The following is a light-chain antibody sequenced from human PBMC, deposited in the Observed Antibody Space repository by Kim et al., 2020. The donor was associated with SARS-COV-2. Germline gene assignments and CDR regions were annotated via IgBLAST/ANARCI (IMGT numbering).Light chain of an antibody. J-gene: IGKJ1*01. V-gene: IGKV3-20*01. CDR3: QQYGSSPVT. CDR1: QSIRSKY. Sequence: SPGERTPLSCRASQSIRSKYLVWYQQKPGQAPSLLIYDASSRATGIPDRFSGSGSGTDFTLTISRLEPEEIAVYYCQQYGSSPVTFAQGTKVDIK. CDR2: DAS.